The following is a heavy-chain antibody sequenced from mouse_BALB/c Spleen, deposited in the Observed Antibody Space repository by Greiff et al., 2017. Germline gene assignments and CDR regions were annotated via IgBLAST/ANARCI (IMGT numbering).Heavy chain of an antibody. CDR3: TRPLYYGSSPAWFAY. V-gene: IGHV1-5*01. CDR1: GYTFTSYW. Sequence: VQLQQSGTVLARPGASVKMSCKASGYTFTSYWMHWVKQRPGQGLEWIGAIYPGNSDTSYNQKFKGKAKLTAVTSTSTAYMELSSLTNEDSAVYYCTRPLYYGSSPAWFAYWGQGTLVTVSA. J-gene: IGHJ3*01. D-gene: IGHD1-1*01. CDR2: IYPGNSDT.